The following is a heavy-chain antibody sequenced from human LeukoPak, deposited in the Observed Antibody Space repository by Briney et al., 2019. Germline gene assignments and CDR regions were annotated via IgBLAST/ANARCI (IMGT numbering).Heavy chain of an antibody. CDR3: AKVGLTVTTILDYFDY. V-gene: IGHV3-30*02. CDR1: GFTFSSYG. D-gene: IGHD4-11*01. Sequence: GGSLRLSCAASGFTFSSYGMYWVRQAPGKGLEWVAFIRYDGSNKYYADSVKGRFTISRDNSKNTLYLQMNSLRAEDTAVYYCAKVGLTVTTILDYFDYWGQGILVTVSS. J-gene: IGHJ4*02. CDR2: IRYDGSNK.